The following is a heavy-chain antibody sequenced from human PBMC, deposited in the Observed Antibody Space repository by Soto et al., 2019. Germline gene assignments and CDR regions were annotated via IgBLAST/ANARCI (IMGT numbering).Heavy chain of an antibody. J-gene: IGHJ6*02. CDR3: ARDPAYYDFWSGYYTHYYYYGMDV. Sequence: QVQLVQSGAEVKKPGSSVKVSCKSSGGTFSSYAISWVRQAPGQGLYWMGGIIPIFGTANYAQKFQGRVTITADESTITAYMELSSLRSEDTAVYYCARDPAYYDFWSGYYTHYYYYGMDVWGQGTTVTVSS. V-gene: IGHV1-69*01. D-gene: IGHD3-3*01. CDR2: IIPIFGTA. CDR1: GGTFSSYA.